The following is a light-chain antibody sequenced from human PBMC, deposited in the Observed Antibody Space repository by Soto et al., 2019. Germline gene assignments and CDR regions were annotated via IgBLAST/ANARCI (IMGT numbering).Light chain of an antibody. Sequence: EIVLTQSPGTLSLSPGERATLSCRASQSVSSSLAWYQQKTGQAPRLLIHSASSRATGIPDRFSASGTGTDFTLTISRLEPEDFAVYYCQQYSASPRTFGQGTKVDI. CDR3: QQYSASPRT. CDR2: SAS. J-gene: IGKJ1*01. CDR1: QSVSSS. V-gene: IGKV3-20*01.